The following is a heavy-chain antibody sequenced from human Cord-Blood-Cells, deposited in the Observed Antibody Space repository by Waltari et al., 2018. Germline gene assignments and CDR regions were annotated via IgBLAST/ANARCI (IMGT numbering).Heavy chain of an antibody. CDR2: ISYDGSNK. Sequence: QVQLVESGGGVVQPGRSLRLSCAASGFTLSSYAMHWVRQAPGKGLEWVAVISYDGSNKYYADSVKGRFTISRDNSKNTLYLQMNSLRAEDTAVYYCARDLAAYCGGDCYPYYYYYGMDVWGQGTTVTVSS. CDR1: GFTLSSYA. CDR3: ARDLAAYCGGDCYPYYYYYGMDV. V-gene: IGHV3-30*04. D-gene: IGHD2-21*02. J-gene: IGHJ6*02.